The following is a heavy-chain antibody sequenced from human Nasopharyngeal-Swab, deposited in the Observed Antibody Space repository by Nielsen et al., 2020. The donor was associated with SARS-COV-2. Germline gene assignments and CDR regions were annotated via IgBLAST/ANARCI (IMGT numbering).Heavy chain of an antibody. D-gene: IGHD4-17*01. CDR2: ISYDGSNK. CDR3: AKDDYGDDWRGRYYYYYYMDV. Sequence: GGSLRLSCAASGFTFSSYGMHWVRQAPGKGLGWVAVISYDGSNKYYADSVKGRFTISRDNSKNTLYLQMNSLRAEDTAVYYCAKDDYGDDWRGRYYYYYYMDVWGKGTTVTVSS. J-gene: IGHJ6*03. CDR1: GFTFSSYG. V-gene: IGHV3-30*18.